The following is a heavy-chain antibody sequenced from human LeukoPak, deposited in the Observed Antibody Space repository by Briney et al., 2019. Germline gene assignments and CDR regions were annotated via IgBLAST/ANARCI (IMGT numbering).Heavy chain of an antibody. CDR1: GYTFTGYY. V-gene: IGHV1-2*02. J-gene: IGHJ6*03. CDR3: ARTLALWFGELHTSYYMDV. CDR2: INPNSGGT. D-gene: IGHD3-10*01. Sequence: ASVKVSCKASGYTFTGYYMHWVRQAPGQGLEWMGWINPNSGGTNYAQKFQGRVTMTRDTSISTAYMELSRLRSDDTAVYYCARTLALWFGELHTSYYMDVWGKGTTVTISS.